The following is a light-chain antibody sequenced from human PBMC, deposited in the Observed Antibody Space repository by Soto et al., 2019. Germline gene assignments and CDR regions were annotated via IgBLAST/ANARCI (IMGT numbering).Light chain of an antibody. V-gene: IGLV2-14*01. CDR1: SSDVGGYNY. Sequence: QSALTQPASVSGSPGQSMTISCTGTSSDVGGYNYVSWYQQHPGKAPKLMIYDDSNRPSGVSNRFSGSKSGNTASLTISGLQAEDEADYYCSSYASSSTYVFGTGTKLTVL. J-gene: IGLJ1*01. CDR3: SSYASSSTYV. CDR2: DDS.